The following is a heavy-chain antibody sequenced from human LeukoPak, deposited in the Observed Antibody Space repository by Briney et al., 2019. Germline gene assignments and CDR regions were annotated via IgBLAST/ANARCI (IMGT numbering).Heavy chain of an antibody. CDR2: IYSGGST. J-gene: IGHJ4*02. Sequence: PGGSLRLSCAASGFTVSSNYMSWVRQAPGKGLEWVSVIYSGGSTYYADSVKGRFTISRDNSKNTLYLHMDSLRAEDTAVYYCAGGVLPYYFDYWGQGTLVTVSS. CDR1: GFTVSSNY. V-gene: IGHV3-53*01. CDR3: AGGVLPYYFDY.